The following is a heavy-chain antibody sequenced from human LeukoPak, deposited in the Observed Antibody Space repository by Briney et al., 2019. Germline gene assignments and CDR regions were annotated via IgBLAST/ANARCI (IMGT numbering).Heavy chain of an antibody. D-gene: IGHD2-15*01. V-gene: IGHV4-34*01. J-gene: IGHJ6*02. CDR1: GGSFSGYY. CDR3: ARAWWYYYYGMDV. Sequence: SETLSLSCAVYGGSFSGYYWSWIRQPPGKGLEWIGEINHSGSTNYNPSLKSRVTISVDTSKNQFSLKPSSVTAADTAVYYCARAWWYYYYGMDVWGQGTAVTVSS. CDR2: INHSGST.